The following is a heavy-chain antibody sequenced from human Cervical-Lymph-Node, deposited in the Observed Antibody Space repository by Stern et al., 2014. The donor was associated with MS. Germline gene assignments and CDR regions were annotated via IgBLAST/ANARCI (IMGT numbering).Heavy chain of an antibody. Sequence: QLQLQESGPGLVKPSETLSLTCTVSGGSISSYYWSWIRQPPGKGLEWIGYIYYSGSTNYNPSLKSRVTISVDTSKNQFSLKLSSVTAADTAVYYCARDLGCSGGSCYSLPTNWFDPWGQGTLVTVSS. V-gene: IGHV4-59*01. CDR2: IYYSGST. J-gene: IGHJ5*02. D-gene: IGHD2-15*01. CDR1: GGSISSYY. CDR3: ARDLGCSGGSCYSLPTNWFDP.